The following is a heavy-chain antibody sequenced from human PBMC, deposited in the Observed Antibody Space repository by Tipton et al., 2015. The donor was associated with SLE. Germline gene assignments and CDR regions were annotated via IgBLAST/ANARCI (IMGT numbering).Heavy chain of an antibody. CDR3: ARDAAAGTGFAFDI. V-gene: IGHV1-69*05. D-gene: IGHD6-13*01. Sequence: QLVQSGAEVKKPGASVKVSCKASGGTFSSYAISWVRQAPGQGLEWMGGIIPIFGTANYAQKFQGRVTITTDESTSTAYMELSSLRSGDTAVYYCARDAAAGTGFAFDIWGQGTMVTVSS. CDR1: GGTFSSYA. J-gene: IGHJ3*02. CDR2: IIPIFGTA.